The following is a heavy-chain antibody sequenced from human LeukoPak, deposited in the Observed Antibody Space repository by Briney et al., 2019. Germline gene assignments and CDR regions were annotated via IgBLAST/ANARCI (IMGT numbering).Heavy chain of an antibody. Sequence: SETLSLTCTVSGGSISSYYWSWIRQPPGKGLEWIGYIYYIGRTNYNPSLKSRVTISVDTSNNQFSLKLTSVTAADTAVYYCARDFGGDYVGWFDPWGQGTLITVSS. J-gene: IGHJ5*02. CDR3: ARDFGGDYVGWFDP. CDR2: IYYIGRT. D-gene: IGHD4-17*01. CDR1: GGSISSYY. V-gene: IGHV4-59*01.